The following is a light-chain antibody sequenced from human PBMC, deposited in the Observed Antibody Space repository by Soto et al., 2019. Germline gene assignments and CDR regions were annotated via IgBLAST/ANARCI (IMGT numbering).Light chain of an antibody. CDR3: QQLNSYPLT. J-gene: IGKJ3*01. V-gene: IGKV1-9*01. CDR1: QGISSY. CDR2: AAS. Sequence: DIQLTQSPSFLSASVGDRVTITCRASQGISSYLAWYQQKPGKAPKLLIYAASTLQSGVPSRFSGSGSGTEFTLTISSQQPEDFATYYCQQLNSYPLTFGPGTKVDIQ.